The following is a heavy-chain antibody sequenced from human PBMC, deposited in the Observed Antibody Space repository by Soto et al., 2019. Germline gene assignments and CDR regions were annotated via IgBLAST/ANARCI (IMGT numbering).Heavy chain of an antibody. Sequence: GGSLRLSCAASGFTFSSYGMHWVRQAPGKGLEWVAVIWYDGSNKYYADSVKGRFTISRDNSKNTLYLQMNSLRAEDTAVYYCATEVVAATEVLDYWGQGNLVTVSS. CDR3: ATEVVAATEVLDY. CDR2: IWYDGSNK. D-gene: IGHD2-15*01. J-gene: IGHJ4*02. CDR1: GFTFSSYG. V-gene: IGHV3-33*01.